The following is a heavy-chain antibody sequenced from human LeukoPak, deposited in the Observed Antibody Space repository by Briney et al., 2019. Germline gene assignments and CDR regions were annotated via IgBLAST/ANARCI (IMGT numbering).Heavy chain of an antibody. CDR3: ARGGGLDV. CDR2: INHNGNVN. D-gene: IGHD3-16*01. Sequence: GGSLRLSCAASGFTFSSYWMNWARQAPGKGLEWVASINHNGNVNYYVDSVKGRFTISRDNAKNSLYLQMSDLRAEDTAVYFCARGGGLDVWGQGATVTVSS. CDR1: GFTFSSYW. V-gene: IGHV3-7*03. J-gene: IGHJ6*02.